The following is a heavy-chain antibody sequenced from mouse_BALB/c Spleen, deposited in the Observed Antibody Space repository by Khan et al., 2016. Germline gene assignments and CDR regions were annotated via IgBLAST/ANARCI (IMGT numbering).Heavy chain of an antibody. V-gene: IGHV14-3*02. J-gene: IGHJ2*01. CDR1: AFNITDTF. D-gene: IGHD1-1*01. Sequence: VQLKQSGAELVKPGASVKLSCTASAFNITDTFMHWVKQRPEQGLEWIGRIYPANGNTKYDPKFQGRATITADTSSNTAYLQLSSLTSEDTAVYYSAKQGPVYYYGSSYGYWGQGTTLTVSS. CDR2: IYPANGNT. CDR3: AKQGPVYYYGSSYGY.